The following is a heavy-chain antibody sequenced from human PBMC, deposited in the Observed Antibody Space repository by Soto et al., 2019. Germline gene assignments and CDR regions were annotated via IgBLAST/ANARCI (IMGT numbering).Heavy chain of an antibody. CDR1: GGTFSSYA. J-gene: IGHJ5*02. CDR3: AKDRVSSSSWYWKGGWHNWFDP. V-gene: IGHV1-69*13. Sequence: GASVKVSCKASGGTFSSYAISWVRQAPGQGLEWMGGIIPIFGTANYAQKFQGRVTITADESTSTAYMELSSLRSEDTAVYYCAKDRVSSSSWYWKGGWHNWFDPWGQGTLVTVSS. CDR2: IIPIFGTA. D-gene: IGHD6-13*01.